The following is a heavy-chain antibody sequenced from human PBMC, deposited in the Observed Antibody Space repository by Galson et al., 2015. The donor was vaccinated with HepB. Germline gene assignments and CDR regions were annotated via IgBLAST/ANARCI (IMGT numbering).Heavy chain of an antibody. CDR2: VTYSGSA. Sequence: SETLSLTCSVSSGSMKSYYWSWIRQPPGKRLEWISYVTYSGSAKYNPSLESRLTTSIDTSKNQFSLNLRSVRAADTAMYFCARTTPPSNRAWPYFDSWGQGILVTVSS. CDR1: SGSMKSYY. D-gene: IGHD1-14*01. J-gene: IGHJ4*02. V-gene: IGHV4-59*08. CDR3: ARTTPPSNRAWPYFDS.